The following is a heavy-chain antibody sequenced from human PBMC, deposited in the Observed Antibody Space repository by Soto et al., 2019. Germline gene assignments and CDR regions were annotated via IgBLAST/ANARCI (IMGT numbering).Heavy chain of an antibody. J-gene: IGHJ5*02. Sequence: QVQLVQSGAEVKKPGASVKVSCKASGYTFTSYDINWVRQATGQGLEWMGWMNPNSGNTGYVQKFQGRVTMTRNTSISTAYMELSSLRSEDTAVYYCARGRYYYDSRWFDPWGQGTLVTVSS. D-gene: IGHD3-22*01. CDR2: MNPNSGNT. V-gene: IGHV1-8*01. CDR1: GYTFTSYD. CDR3: ARGRYYYDSRWFDP.